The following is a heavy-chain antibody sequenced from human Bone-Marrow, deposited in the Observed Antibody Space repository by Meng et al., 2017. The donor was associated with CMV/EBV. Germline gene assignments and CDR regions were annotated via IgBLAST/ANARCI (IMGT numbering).Heavy chain of an antibody. J-gene: IGHJ4*02. CDR3: ARTQYNWNYLRY. D-gene: IGHD1-7*01. CDR1: GFTLNSYS. CDR2: ISSSSSYI. V-gene: IGHV3-21*04. Sequence: GESLKISCAVSGFTLNSYSLSWVRQAPGRGLEWVSSISSSSSYIYYADSVKGRFTISRDNAKNSLYLQMNSLRAEDTAVYYCARTQYNWNYLRYWGQGTLVTVSS.